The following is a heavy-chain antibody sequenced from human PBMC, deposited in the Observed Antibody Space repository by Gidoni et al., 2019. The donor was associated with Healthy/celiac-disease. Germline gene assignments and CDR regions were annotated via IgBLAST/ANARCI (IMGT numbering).Heavy chain of an antibody. J-gene: IGHJ3*02. CDR3: SRPYDSSGPLCAFDI. Sequence: GWIRQPPGKGLEWIGSIYHSGSTYYHTSLKRRVTISVNTSKNQFSLKLSPVTAADTAVYDCSRPYDSSGPLCAFDIWGQGTMVTVSS. CDR2: IYHSGST. V-gene: IGHV4-38-2*01. D-gene: IGHD3-22*01.